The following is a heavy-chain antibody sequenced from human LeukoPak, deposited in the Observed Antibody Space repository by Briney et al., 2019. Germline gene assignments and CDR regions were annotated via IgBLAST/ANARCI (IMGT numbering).Heavy chain of an antibody. D-gene: IGHD6-19*01. J-gene: IGHJ6*03. CDR2: TYYRSKWYN. CDR1: GDSVSSNSAA. CDR3: ARVSYSSRFWYSYYMDV. Sequence: SQTLSLTCAISGDSVSSNSAAWNWIRQSPSRGLEWLGRTYYRSKWYNDYAVSVKSRITINPDTSKNQFSLQLNSVTPEDTAVYYCARVSYSSRFWYSYYMDVWGKGTTVTVSS. V-gene: IGHV6-1*01.